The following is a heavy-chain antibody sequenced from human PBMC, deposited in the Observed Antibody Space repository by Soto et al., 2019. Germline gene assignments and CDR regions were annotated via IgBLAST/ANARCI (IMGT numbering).Heavy chain of an antibody. J-gene: IGHJ4*02. CDR1: GFTLSSYA. CDR2: ISGSGGST. D-gene: IGHD3-3*01. V-gene: IGHV3-23*01. Sequence: GGSLRLSCAASGFTLSSYAMSWVRQAPGKGLEWVSAISGSGGSTYYADSVKGRFTISRDNSKNTLYLQMNSLRAEDTAVYYCAKARPDFWSGWNFDYWGQGTLVTVSS. CDR3: AKARPDFWSGWNFDY.